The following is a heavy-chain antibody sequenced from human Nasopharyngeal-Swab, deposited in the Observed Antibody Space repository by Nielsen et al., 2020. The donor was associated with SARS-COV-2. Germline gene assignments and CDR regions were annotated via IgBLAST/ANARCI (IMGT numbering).Heavy chain of an antibody. Sequence: GESLKISCAVSGFTFSNAWMNWVRQAPGKGPEWVAFIAHDASNEYYGDSVKGRFSISRDSSKNTLYLQMDRLRGEDTAVYYCARDAPAHYGAFYWGRGTLVTVSS. J-gene: IGHJ4*02. CDR2: IAHDASNE. V-gene: IGHV3-30*02. CDR1: GFTFSNAW. CDR3: ARDAPAHYGAFY. D-gene: IGHD4-17*01.